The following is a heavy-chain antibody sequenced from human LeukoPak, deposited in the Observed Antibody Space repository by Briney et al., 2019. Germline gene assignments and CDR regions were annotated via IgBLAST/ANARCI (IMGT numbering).Heavy chain of an antibody. CDR1: GGSFSGYY. V-gene: IGHV4-34*01. CDR2: INHSGST. CDR3: ARGRVRGFYGMDV. Sequence: SETLSLTCAVYGGSFSGYYWSWIRQPPGKGLEWIGEINHSGSTNYNASLKSRVTISVDTSKNTFSLKLGSASAADTAVYYCARGRVRGFYGMDVWGKGNTVSVSS. J-gene: IGHJ6*01. D-gene: IGHD3-10*01.